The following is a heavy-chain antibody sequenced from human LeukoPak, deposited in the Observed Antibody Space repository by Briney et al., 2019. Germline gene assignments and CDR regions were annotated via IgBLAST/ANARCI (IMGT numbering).Heavy chain of an antibody. CDR1: GFTFSGYG. J-gene: IGHJ6*02. Sequence: PGRSLRLSCVASGFTFSGYGMHWVRQAPGKGLEWVAVIWYDGSNKYYADSVKGRFTSSRDNAKNTLFLQMNSLRAEDTAVYYCARIACSGGSCNPYSYYGMDVWGQGTTVTVSS. V-gene: IGHV3-33*01. CDR3: ARIACSGGSCNPYSYYGMDV. CDR2: IWYDGSNK. D-gene: IGHD2-15*01.